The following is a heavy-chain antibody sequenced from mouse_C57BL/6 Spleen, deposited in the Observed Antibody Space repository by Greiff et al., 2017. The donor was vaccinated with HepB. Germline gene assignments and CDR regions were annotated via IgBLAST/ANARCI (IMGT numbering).Heavy chain of an antibody. CDR1: GFSLTSYG. D-gene: IGHD2-1*01. Sequence: VQVVESGPGLVQPSQSLSITCTVSGFSLTSYGVHWVRQSPGKGLEWLGVIWRGGSTDYNAAFMSRLSITKDNSKSQVFFKMNSLQADDTAIYYCAKELLYYYAMDYWGQGTSVTVSS. CDR2: IWRGGST. CDR3: AKELLYYYAMDY. J-gene: IGHJ4*01. V-gene: IGHV2-5*01.